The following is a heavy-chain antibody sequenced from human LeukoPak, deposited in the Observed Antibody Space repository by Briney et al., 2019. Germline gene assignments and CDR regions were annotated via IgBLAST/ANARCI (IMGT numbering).Heavy chain of an antibody. J-gene: IGHJ6*03. V-gene: IGHV4-59*08. CDR3: ARHIGGGIEDMDV. CDR1: GGSIGTYY. CDR2: IYVTGTT. D-gene: IGHD3-16*02. Sequence: SETLSLTCTVSGGSIGTYYWSWIRQSPGKGLEWIGYIYVTGTTRYNPYLQSRVTISVDTSRNQFFLKMSSVTAADTAVYYCARHIGGGIEDMDVWGKGTKVTVSS.